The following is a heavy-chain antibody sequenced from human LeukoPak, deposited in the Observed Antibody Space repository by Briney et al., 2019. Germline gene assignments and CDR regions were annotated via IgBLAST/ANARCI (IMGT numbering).Heavy chain of an antibody. J-gene: IGHJ3*02. CDR2: ISSSSSSI. Sequence: PGGSLRLSCAASGFTFSSYSMNWVRQAPGKGLEWVSYISSSSSSIYYADSVKGRFTISRDNAQNSLYLQMNSWRAEDTAVYYCWRDNWDDADAFDIWGQGTMVTVSS. V-gene: IGHV3-48*01. CDR3: WRDNWDDADAFDI. CDR1: GFTFSSYS. D-gene: IGHD1-20*01.